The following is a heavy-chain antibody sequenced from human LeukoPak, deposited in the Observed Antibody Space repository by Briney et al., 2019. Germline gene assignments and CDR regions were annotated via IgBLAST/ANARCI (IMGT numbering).Heavy chain of an antibody. CDR3: ARFNPAAGSFCFDY. V-gene: IGHV4-39*01. J-gene: IGHJ4*02. Sequence: SETLSLTCTVSGGSISSSSYYWAWIRQPPGKGLEWLGNIYYSGSTYYNPSLKSRVTMSVDTSKNQLSLKLSSVTAADTAVYYCARFNPAAGSFCFDYWGQGTLVTVSS. D-gene: IGHD6-13*01. CDR2: IYYSGST. CDR1: GGSISSSSYY.